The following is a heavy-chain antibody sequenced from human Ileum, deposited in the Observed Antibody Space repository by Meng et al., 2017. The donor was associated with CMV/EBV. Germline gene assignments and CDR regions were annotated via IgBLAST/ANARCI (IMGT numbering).Heavy chain of an antibody. J-gene: IGHJ5*02. V-gene: IGHV4-4*07. CDR2: INRNGAT. Sequence: QVHLHETGTGLVKPSQTLSLICTVSGDSLNDYFWTWIRQPAGEGLELLGRINRNGATNYNPSLQSRVTMPIDTSKNQFSLKVTSVTAADTAVYYCARWGSGMSPTADWFDPWGQGTLVTVSS. D-gene: IGHD2-15*01. CDR1: GDSLNDYF. CDR3: ARWGSGMSPTADWFDP.